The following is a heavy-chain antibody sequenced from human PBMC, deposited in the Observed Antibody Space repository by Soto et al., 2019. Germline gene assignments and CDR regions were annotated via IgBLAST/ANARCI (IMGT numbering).Heavy chain of an antibody. Sequence: EVQLLDSGGGLVQPGGSLRLSCEASGFTFSNYAMNWVRQAPGKGLEWVLGISGGGDNTYYADSVKGRFTISRDNSKNTVFLQMNGLRAEDTAVYYCAKERLARGFDYWGQGTLVTVSS. CDR2: ISGGGDNT. J-gene: IGHJ4*02. CDR3: AKERLARGFDY. V-gene: IGHV3-23*01. CDR1: GFTFSNYA.